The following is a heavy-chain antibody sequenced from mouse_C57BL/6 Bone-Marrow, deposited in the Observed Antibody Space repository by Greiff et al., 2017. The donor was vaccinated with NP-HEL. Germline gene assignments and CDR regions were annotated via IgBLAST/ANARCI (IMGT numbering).Heavy chain of an antibody. D-gene: IGHD2-2*01. CDR3: ARGVTTD. CDR2: IYPGAGDT. Sequence: VQLQQSGPELVKPGASVKISCKASGYAFSSSWMNWVKQRPGKGLEWIGRIYPGAGDTNYNGKFKGKATLTADKSSSTAYMQLSSLTSEDSAVYFCARGVTTDWGQGTTLTVSS. V-gene: IGHV1-82*01. CDR1: GYAFSSSW. J-gene: IGHJ2*01.